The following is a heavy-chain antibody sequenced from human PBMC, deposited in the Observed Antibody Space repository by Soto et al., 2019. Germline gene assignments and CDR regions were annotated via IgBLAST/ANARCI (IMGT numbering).Heavy chain of an antibody. CDR3: AREGQTEYYFDY. CDR2: ISAYSGNT. V-gene: IGHV1-18*01. CDR1: DYTFTSYD. J-gene: IGHJ4*02. Sequence: ASVKVSCKASDYTFTSYDISWVRQAPGQGLEWMGWISAYSGNTNYAQKFQGRVTMTTDTSTSTAYMELRSLRSDDTAVYYCAREGQTEYYFDYWGRGTLVTVPQ.